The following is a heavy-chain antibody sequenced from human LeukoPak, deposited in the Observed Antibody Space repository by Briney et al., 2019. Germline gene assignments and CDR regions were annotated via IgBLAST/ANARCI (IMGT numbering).Heavy chain of an antibody. D-gene: IGHD2-15*01. Sequence: ASVKVSCKASGYTFTSYGISWVRQAPGQGLEWMGWINPNSGGTNYAQKFQGRVTMTRDTSISTAYMELSRLRSDDTAVYYCARDCSGGSCYVPAFDIWGQGTMVTVSS. J-gene: IGHJ3*02. CDR3: ARDCSGGSCYVPAFDI. CDR1: GYTFTSYG. CDR2: INPNSGGT. V-gene: IGHV1-2*02.